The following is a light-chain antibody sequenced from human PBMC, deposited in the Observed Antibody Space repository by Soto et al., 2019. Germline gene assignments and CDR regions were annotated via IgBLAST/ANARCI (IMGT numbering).Light chain of an antibody. CDR1: QSVLYSSNNKNY. CDR3: QQQYSVPRA. CDR2: WAS. V-gene: IGKV4-1*01. J-gene: IGKJ1*01. Sequence: DIVMTQSPDSLAVSLGERATINCKSSQSVLYSSNNKNYLAWYQQKPGQPPKLLIYWASTRESGVPDRFSGSGSGTDFTLTISSLQAEDVAVYYCQQQYSVPRAFGQGTKVDIK.